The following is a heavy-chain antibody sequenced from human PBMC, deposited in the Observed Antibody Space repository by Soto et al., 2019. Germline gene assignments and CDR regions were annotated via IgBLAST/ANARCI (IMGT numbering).Heavy chain of an antibody. D-gene: IGHD2-2*01. V-gene: IGHV6-1*01. CDR2: TYYRSKWYN. CDR1: GDSVSSNSAA. J-gene: IGHJ6*03. CDR3: ARDRGLECSSTSCYAQYYYYYYIDV. Sequence: SQTLSLTCAISGDSVSSNSAAWNWIRPSPSRGLEWLGRTYYRSKWYNDYAVSVKSRITINPDTSKNQFSLQLNSGTPVETAVYYCARDRGLECSSTSCYAQYYYYYYIDVWGKGTTVTVSS.